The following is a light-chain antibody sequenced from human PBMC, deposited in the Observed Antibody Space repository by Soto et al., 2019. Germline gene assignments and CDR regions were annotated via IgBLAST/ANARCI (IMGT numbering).Light chain of an antibody. J-gene: IGKJ3*01. CDR1: QSISNY. V-gene: IGKV3-11*01. CDR3: QQRSNWPPRVT. CDR2: DAS. Sequence: EIVLTQSPATLSLSPGERATLSCRASQSISNYVVWYQQKPGQAPRLLIYDASNRATGIAARFSGSGSGTDFTLTISSLVPGDFAVYYCQQRSNWPPRVTFGPGTRVDIK.